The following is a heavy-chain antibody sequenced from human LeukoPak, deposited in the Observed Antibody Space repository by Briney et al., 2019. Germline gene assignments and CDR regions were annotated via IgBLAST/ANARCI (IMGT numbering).Heavy chain of an antibody. CDR1: GYTFTTYY. CDR2: INPNSGGT. D-gene: IGHD2-15*01. J-gene: IGHJ3*02. V-gene: IGHV1-2*02. Sequence: ASVKVSCKASGYTFTTYYMHWVRQAPGQGLEWMGWINPNSGGTNYAQKFQGRVTMTRDTSISTAYMELSRLRSDDTAVYYCARGLYCSGGSCYGPSFDIWGQGTMVTVSS. CDR3: ARGLYCSGGSCYGPSFDI.